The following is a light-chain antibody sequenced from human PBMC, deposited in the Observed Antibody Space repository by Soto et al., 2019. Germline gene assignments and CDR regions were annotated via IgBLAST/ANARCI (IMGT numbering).Light chain of an antibody. CDR3: SQSSNYVWT. CDR2: KAS. Sequence: IQMTQSPSTLSASVGDRVTITCRASQNINTWLAWYQQKPGEPPKLLIFKASHLQSGVSSRFSGGGSGTRFTLAISGLQPDDFATYYCSQSSNYVWTFGQGTKVEFK. J-gene: IGKJ1*01. V-gene: IGKV1-5*03. CDR1: QNINTW.